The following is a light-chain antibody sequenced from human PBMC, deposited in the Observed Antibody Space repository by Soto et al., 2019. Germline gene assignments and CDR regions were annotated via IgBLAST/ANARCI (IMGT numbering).Light chain of an antibody. CDR3: QQYNTWTSIT. CDR2: DTS. Sequence: EIVMTQSTVTLSVSPGDRATLSCRASQSVSRKLVWYQQKPGQAPRLLIYDTSTRATGIPARFSGSGSGTEFTLTISSLQSEDFAVYYCQQYNTWTSITFGQGTRLEIK. V-gene: IGKV3-15*01. J-gene: IGKJ5*01. CDR1: QSVSRK.